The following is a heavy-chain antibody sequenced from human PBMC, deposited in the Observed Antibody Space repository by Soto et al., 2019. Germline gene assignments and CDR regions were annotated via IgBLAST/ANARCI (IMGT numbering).Heavy chain of an antibody. D-gene: IGHD3-22*01. CDR1: GFTFTSSA. Sequence: SVKVSCKASGFTFTSSAVQWVRQARGQRLEWIGRIVVGSGNTNYAQKFQERVTITRDMSTSTAYMELSSLRSEDTAVYYCAADGGYYDSSGSEYFQHWGQGTLVTVSS. J-gene: IGHJ1*01. V-gene: IGHV1-58*01. CDR2: IVVGSGNT. CDR3: AADGGYYDSSGSEYFQH.